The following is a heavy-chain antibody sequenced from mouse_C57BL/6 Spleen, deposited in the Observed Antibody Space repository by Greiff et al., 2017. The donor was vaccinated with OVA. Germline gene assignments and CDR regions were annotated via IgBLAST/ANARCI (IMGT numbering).Heavy chain of an antibody. CDR1: GYTFTSYG. D-gene: IGHD1-1*01. CDR2: IYPRSGNT. Sequence: QVQLQQSGAELARPGASVKLSCKASGYTFTSYGISWVKQRTGQGLEWIGEIYPRSGNTYYNEKFKGKATLTADKSSSTAYMELRSLTSEDSAVYVCAREGIYYGSSPLDCWGGGTTHADCS. V-gene: IGHV1-81*01. CDR3: AREGIYYGSSPLDC. J-gene: IGHJ2*01.